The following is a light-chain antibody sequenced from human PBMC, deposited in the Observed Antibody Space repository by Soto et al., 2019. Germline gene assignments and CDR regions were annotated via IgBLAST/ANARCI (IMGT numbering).Light chain of an antibody. CDR2: DAS. CDR3: QQYKSYSPWT. Sequence: DILMTQSPSTLSASVGDRVTITCRASQSISSWLAWYQQKPGKAPKLLIYDASSLESGVPSRFSGSGSGTEFTLTISSLQPDDFATYFCQQYKSYSPWTFGQGTKVEIK. CDR1: QSISSW. J-gene: IGKJ1*01. V-gene: IGKV1-5*01.